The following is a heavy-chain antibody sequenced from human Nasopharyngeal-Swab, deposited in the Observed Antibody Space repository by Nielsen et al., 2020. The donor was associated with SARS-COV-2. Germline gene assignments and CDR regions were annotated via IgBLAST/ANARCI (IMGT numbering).Heavy chain of an antibody. CDR2: INPNSGGT. Sequence: ASVKVSCKASGYTFTGNFMHWVRQAPGQGLEGRGRINPNSGGTKFAQKFQGRVTLTRDTSISTAYMELSRLRSDDTAVYYCARDLSNTGDALDIWGQGTLVTVSS. CDR3: ARDLSNTGDALDI. J-gene: IGHJ3*02. V-gene: IGHV1-2*06. CDR1: GYTFTGNF. D-gene: IGHD1/OR15-1a*01.